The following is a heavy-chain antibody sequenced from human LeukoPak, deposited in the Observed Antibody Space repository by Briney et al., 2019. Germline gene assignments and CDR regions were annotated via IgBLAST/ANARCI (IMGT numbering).Heavy chain of an antibody. CDR2: IYYSGST. D-gene: IGHD2-15*01. V-gene: IGHV4-59*01. CDR3: ARTGGCSGGSCYSTYDY. CDR1: GGSISSYY. Sequence: SETLPLTCTVSGGSISSYYWSWIRQPPGKGLEWIGYIYYSGSTNYNPSLKSRVTISVDTSKNQFSLKLSSVTAADTAVYYCARTGGCSGGSCYSTYDYWGQGTLVTVSS. J-gene: IGHJ4*02.